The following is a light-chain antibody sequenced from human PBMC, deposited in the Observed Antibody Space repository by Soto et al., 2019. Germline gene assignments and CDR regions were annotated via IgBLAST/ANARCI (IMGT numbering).Light chain of an antibody. CDR2: GVS. CDR1: QSVSSNY. CDR3: QQYFTSPLT. V-gene: IGKV3-20*01. J-gene: IGKJ4*01. Sequence: EVVLTLSPGTLSLSPGESATLSCRASQSVSSNYLAWYQQKPGQAPRLLIYGVSTRATGIPDRFSGSGSGTDFSLTISRLEPEDFALYYCQQYFTSPLTFGGGTKVDIK.